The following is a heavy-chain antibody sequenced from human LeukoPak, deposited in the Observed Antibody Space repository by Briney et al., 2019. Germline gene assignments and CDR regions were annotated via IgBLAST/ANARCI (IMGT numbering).Heavy chain of an antibody. V-gene: IGHV3-30-3*01. D-gene: IGHD2-2*02. CDR3: ARDWEYCSSTSCYTHFDY. CDR2: ISYDGSNK. CDR1: GFTFSSYA. Sequence: GGPLRLSCAASGFTFSSYAMHWVRQAPGKGLEWVAVISYDGSNKYYADSVKGRFTISRDNSKNTLYLQMNSLRAEDTAVYYCARDWEYCSSTSCYTHFDYWGQGTLVTVSS. J-gene: IGHJ4*02.